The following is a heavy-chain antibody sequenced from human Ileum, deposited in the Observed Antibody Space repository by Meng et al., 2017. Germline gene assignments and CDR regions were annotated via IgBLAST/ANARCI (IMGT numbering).Heavy chain of an antibody. CDR2: IDHLGIA. D-gene: IGHD4-23*01. CDR1: GASMSVVSY. V-gene: IGHV4-4*02. CDR3: ARHGGYYQDF. Sequence: QWQLQESGPGLVKASETLSLTCSVSGASMSVVSYWSWVRQSPGKGLEWIGQIDHLGIAYYKPSLKSRVTMSIDQSKSQFSLRLTSVSTADTAVYYCARHGGYYQDFWGQGTLVTVSS. J-gene: IGHJ4*02.